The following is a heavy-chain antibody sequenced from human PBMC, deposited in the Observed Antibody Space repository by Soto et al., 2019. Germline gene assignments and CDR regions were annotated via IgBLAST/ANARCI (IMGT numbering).Heavy chain of an antibody. V-gene: IGHV4-59*01. Sequence: XETLSLTCTVSGGSISSYYWSWIRQPPGKGLDWIGYIYYSGSTNYNPSLKSRVTISVDTSKNQFSLKLSSVTAADTAVYYCAREAYYYDSSGYYHKGVFDSWGQGNLATVSS. CDR3: AREAYYYDSSGYYHKGVFDS. D-gene: IGHD3-22*01. J-gene: IGHJ4*02. CDR1: GGSISSYY. CDR2: IYYSGST.